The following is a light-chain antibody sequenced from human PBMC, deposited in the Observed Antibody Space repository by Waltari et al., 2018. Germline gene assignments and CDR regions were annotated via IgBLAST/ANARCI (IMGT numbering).Light chain of an antibody. V-gene: IGKV3-20*01. CDR1: QSISRY. Sequence: IMLTQSPGTLSLSPGERATLSCRASQSISRYLAWYQQTPGQAPRLLIYVASTRAPGIPDRFSGRGSGTDFSLTISGLVPEDSAVYYCQHHFRLPATFGQGTKVEIK. CDR2: VAS. CDR3: QHHFRLPAT. J-gene: IGKJ1*01.